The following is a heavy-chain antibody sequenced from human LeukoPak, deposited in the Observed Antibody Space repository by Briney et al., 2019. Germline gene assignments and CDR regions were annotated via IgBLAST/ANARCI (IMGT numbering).Heavy chain of an antibody. J-gene: IGHJ3*02. D-gene: IGHD2-15*01. V-gene: IGHV4-59*08. CDR1: GGSITTYY. CDR3: ARPAVEVVVIGHDAFDI. Sequence: SETLSLTCTVSGGSITTYYWSWIRQPPGKGLEWIGYIYYSGSTNYNPSLESRVTISIDTSKNQFSLKLSSVTAADTAVYFCARPAVEVVVIGHDAFDIWGQGTMVTVSS. CDR2: IYYSGST.